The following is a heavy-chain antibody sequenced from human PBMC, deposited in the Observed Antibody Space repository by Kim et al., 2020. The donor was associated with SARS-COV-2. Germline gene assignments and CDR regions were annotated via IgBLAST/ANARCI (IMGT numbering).Heavy chain of an antibody. CDR2: FHYGDGET. CDR3: TTGLAEPGTQYYFDS. V-gene: IGHV1-24*01. CDR1: GYSLTKLP. Sequence: ASVKVSCKISGYSLTKLPMHWVRQAPGRGLEWVGGFHYGDGETVYAQKFQGRVTMTEDISTNTAFMELSSLRSEDTAVYYCTTGLAEPGTQYYFDSWGQGALVIVSS. J-gene: IGHJ4*02.